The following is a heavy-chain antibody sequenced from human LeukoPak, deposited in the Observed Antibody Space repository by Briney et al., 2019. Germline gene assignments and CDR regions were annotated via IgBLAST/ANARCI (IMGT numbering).Heavy chain of an antibody. V-gene: IGHV4-4*02. J-gene: IGHJ4*02. Sequence: SETLSLTCAVSGGSISSTNWWSWVRQPPGKGLEWIGEIYHSGSTNYNPSLKSRVTISVDTSKNQFSLKLSSVTAADTTVYYCARQVSRGLFDYWGQGTLVTVSS. CDR1: GGSISSTNW. CDR3: ARQVSRGLFDY. CDR2: IYHSGST.